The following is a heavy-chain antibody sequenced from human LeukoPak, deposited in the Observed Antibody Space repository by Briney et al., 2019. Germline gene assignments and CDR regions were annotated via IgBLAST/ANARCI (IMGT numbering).Heavy chain of an antibody. Sequence: PSGTLSLTCTVSGGSISSGSYYWSWIRQPAGKGLEWIGRIYTSGSTNYNPSLKSRVTISVDTSKNQFSLKLSSVTAADTAVYYCARDAGIEAYMDVWGKGTTVTVSS. J-gene: IGHJ6*03. D-gene: IGHD2-15*01. V-gene: IGHV4-61*02. CDR3: ARDAGIEAYMDV. CDR1: GGSISSGSYY. CDR2: IYTSGST.